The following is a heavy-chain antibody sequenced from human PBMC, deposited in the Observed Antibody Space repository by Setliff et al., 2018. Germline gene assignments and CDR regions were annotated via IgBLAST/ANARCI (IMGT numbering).Heavy chain of an antibody. CDR2: IHPSGST. D-gene: IGHD1-1*01. CDR1: GDSISSGSYH. CDR3: ARTTGSTHNWLDP. J-gene: IGHJ5*02. Sequence: KTSETLSLTCTVSGDSISSGSYHWSWIRKPAGKGLEWIGRIHPSGSTNYNPSLKSRVTISVDTSKNQFSLKVSSVTAADTAVYYCARTTGSTHNWLDPWGPGTLVTV. V-gene: IGHV4-61*02.